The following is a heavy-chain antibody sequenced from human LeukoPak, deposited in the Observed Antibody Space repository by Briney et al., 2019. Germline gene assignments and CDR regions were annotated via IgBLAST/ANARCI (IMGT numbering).Heavy chain of an antibody. D-gene: IGHD2-21*02. CDR3: AIAYCGGDCYPYYYYFMDV. V-gene: IGHV1-2*02. Sequence: ASVKVSCKASGYTFTGYYIHWVRQAPGQGLEWMGWINPNSGGTNYAQKFQGRVTMTRDTSISTAYMELSRLRSDDTAVYYCAIAYCGGDCYPYYYYFMDVWGKGTTVAISS. CDR1: GYTFTGYY. J-gene: IGHJ6*03. CDR2: INPNSGGT.